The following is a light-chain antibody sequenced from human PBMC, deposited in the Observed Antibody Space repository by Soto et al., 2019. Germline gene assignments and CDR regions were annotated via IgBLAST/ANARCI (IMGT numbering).Light chain of an antibody. CDR1: SAPLSTTYY. CDR2: STN. J-gene: IGLJ6*01. CDR3: LLYMGNGIYL. Sequence: QAVVTQEPAVSVSPGGTVTLTCGLRSAPLSTTYYPAWCQQAPGQPPRTLIYSTNTRSSGVPDRFSGSIRGNKAALTITGAQADDEAYYYCLLYMGNGIYLFGLGTKVTVL. V-gene: IGLV8-61*01.